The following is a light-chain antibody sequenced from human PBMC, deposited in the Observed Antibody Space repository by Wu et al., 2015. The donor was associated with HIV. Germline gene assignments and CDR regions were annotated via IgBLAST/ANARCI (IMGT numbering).Light chain of an antibody. CDR2: AAS. J-gene: IGKJ4*01. CDR3: QQSIGPPIT. Sequence: DIQMTQSPSSLSASVGDRVTITCRASQSISRFLNWYQQQPGKVPKLLIYAASTLQSGVPSRFSGSGSGTDFTLTIAYLQPEDFATYYCQQSIGPPITFGGGTKIEIK. V-gene: IGKV1-39*01. CDR1: QSISRF.